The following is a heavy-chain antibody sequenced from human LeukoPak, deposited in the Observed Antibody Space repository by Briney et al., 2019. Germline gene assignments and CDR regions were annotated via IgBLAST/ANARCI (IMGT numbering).Heavy chain of an antibody. J-gene: IGHJ6*02. CDR3: AKEGGFDRTYYYYYYGMDV. V-gene: IGHV3-23*01. D-gene: IGHD1-26*01. Sequence: GGSLRLSCAASGFTFSSYAMSWVRQAPGKGLEWVSAISGSGVSTYYADSVKGRFTISRDNSKNTLYLQMNSLRAEDTAVYYCAKEGGFDRTYYYYYYGMDVWGQGTTVTVSS. CDR1: GFTFSSYA. CDR2: ISGSGVST.